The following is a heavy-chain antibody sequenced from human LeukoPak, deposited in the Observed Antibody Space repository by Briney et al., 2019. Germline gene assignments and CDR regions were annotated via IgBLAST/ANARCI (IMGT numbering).Heavy chain of an antibody. CDR3: AKEMRYYDSSGYPPDAFDI. Sequence: GGSLRLSCAASGFTVSSNYMSWVRQAPGKGLEWVSVIYSGGSTHYSDSVKGRCTISRDNSKNTLYLQMNSLRAEDTAVYYCAKEMRYYDSSGYPPDAFDIWGQGTMVTVSS. CDR1: GFTVSSNY. D-gene: IGHD3-22*01. CDR2: IYSGGST. J-gene: IGHJ3*02. V-gene: IGHV3-53*05.